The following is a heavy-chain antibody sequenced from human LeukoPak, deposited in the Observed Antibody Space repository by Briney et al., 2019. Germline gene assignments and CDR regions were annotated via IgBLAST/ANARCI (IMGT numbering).Heavy chain of an antibody. CDR1: GGSFSGYY. CDR3: ARGESNWFDP. J-gene: IGHJ5*02. Sequence: PSETLSLTCAVYGGSFSGYYWSWIRQPPRKGLEWIGEISHSGSTNYNPSLKSRVTISVDTSKNQFSLKLSSVTAADTAVYYCARGESNWFDPWGQGTLVTVSS. CDR2: ISHSGST. V-gene: IGHV4-34*01.